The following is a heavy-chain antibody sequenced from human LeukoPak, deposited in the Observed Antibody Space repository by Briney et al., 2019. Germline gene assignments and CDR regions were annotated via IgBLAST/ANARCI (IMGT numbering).Heavy chain of an antibody. CDR1: GYTFTGYY. J-gene: IGHJ4*02. D-gene: IGHD1-26*01. V-gene: IGHV1-2*02. CDR2: INPHRGGT. CDR3: ARDMDSGPDFFDY. Sequence: ASVKVSCKASGYTFTGYYMHWVRQAPGQGLEWMGWINPHRGGTDHAQKFQGRVTMTRDTSISTAYMELSRLRSDDTAVYYCARDMDSGPDFFDYWGLGTLVTVSS.